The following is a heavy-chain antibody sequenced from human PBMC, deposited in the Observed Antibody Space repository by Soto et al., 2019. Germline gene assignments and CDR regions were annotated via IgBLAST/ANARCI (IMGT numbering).Heavy chain of an antibody. D-gene: IGHD6-19*01. J-gene: IGHJ3*02. CDR3: AREYRVAVAGRDAFDI. V-gene: IGHV3-53*04. CDR2: IYSGGST. Sequence: GGSLRLSCAASGFTVSSNYMSWVRQAPGKGLEWVSVIYSGGSTYYADSVKGRFTISRHNSKNTLYLQMNSLRAEDTAVYYCAREYRVAVAGRDAFDIWGQGTMVTVSS. CDR1: GFTVSSNY.